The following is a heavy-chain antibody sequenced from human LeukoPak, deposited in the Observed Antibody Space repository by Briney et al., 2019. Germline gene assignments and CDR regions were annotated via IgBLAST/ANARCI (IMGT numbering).Heavy chain of an antibody. Sequence: ASVKVSCKASGGTLSSYAISWVRQAPGQGLEWMGGIIPIVGTPNYAQKFQGRVTITAGESTSTAYMELSSLRSDDTAVYYCARDPLEWPSYYFDYWGQGTLVTVSS. CDR3: ARDPLEWPSYYFDY. CDR2: IIPIVGTP. CDR1: GGTLSSYA. D-gene: IGHD3-3*01. V-gene: IGHV1-69*13. J-gene: IGHJ4*02.